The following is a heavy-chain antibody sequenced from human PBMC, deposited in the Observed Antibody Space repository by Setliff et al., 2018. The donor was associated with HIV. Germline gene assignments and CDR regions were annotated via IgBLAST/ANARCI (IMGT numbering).Heavy chain of an antibody. V-gene: IGHV1-69*10. Sequence: ASVKVSCKASGGLLSNYAVSWMREAPGQGLEWMGGIIPILGMSIYAQKFQGRVTITADESTSTAYMELSSLRSDDTAVYDCARGGVCTSTSCGGNYYYGMEVWGQGTTVTVSS. CDR3: ARGGVCTSTSCGGNYYYGMEV. J-gene: IGHJ6*02. CDR1: GGLLSNYA. D-gene: IGHD2-2*01. CDR2: IIPILGMS.